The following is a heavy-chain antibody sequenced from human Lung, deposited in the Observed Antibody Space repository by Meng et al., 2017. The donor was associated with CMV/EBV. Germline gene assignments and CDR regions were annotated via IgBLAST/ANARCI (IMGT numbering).Heavy chain of an antibody. CDR3: AKDDPVLHQ. CDR2: IRYDESDK. V-gene: IGHV3-30*02. CDR1: GFTFTSYG. J-gene: IGHJ4*02. Sequence: QVQLVGLGGGVVQPGWSLGRSCAASGFTFTSYGMHWVRQAPGKGLEWVAFIRYDESDKYYGESVKGRFTISRDTSRNTLDLQMNSLRPEDTGVYYCAKDDPVLHQWGQGTLVTVSS.